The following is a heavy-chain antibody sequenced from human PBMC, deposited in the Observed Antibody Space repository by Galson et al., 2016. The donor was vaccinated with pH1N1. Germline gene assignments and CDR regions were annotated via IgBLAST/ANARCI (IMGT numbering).Heavy chain of an antibody. CDR3: VSSGGTVTTFGSG. V-gene: IGHV3-9*01. CDR1: GFTFDDYA. J-gene: IGHJ4*02. Sequence: SLRLSCAASGFTFDDYAMHWVRQAPGKGLEWVSDISWNSGSIGYADSVKGRFTISRDNAKNSLYLQMNSLRAEDTAVYYCVSSGGTVTTFGSGWGQGTLVTVSS. CDR2: ISWNSGSI. D-gene: IGHD3-10*02.